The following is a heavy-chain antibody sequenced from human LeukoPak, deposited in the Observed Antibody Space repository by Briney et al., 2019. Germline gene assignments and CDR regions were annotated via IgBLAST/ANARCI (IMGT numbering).Heavy chain of an antibody. D-gene: IGHD3-10*01. CDR1: GYTFTGYY. V-gene: IGHV1-2*02. CDR3: ARDQKRYLNYYYGMDV. Sequence: ASVKVSCKASGYTFTGYYMHWVRQAPGQGLEWMGWINPNSGGTNYAQKFQGRVTMTRDTSISAAYMELSRLRSDDTAVYYCARDQKRYLNYYYGMDVWGQGTTVTVSS. CDR2: INPNSGGT. J-gene: IGHJ6*02.